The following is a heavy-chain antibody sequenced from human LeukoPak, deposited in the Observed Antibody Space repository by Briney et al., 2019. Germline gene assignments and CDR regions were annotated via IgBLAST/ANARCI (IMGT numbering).Heavy chain of an antibody. D-gene: IGHD1-26*01. CDR2: ISHDGSNK. J-gene: IGHJ4*02. V-gene: IGHV3-30*03. Sequence: GGSLRLSCVASGLPFSSYWMTWVRQAPGKGLEWVALISHDGSNKDYGDSVKGRFTISRDNSKNTLYLQMNSLKPEDTAVYYCAREGVVGAILGYWGQGSLVTVSP. CDR3: AREGVVGAILGY. CDR1: GLPFSSYW.